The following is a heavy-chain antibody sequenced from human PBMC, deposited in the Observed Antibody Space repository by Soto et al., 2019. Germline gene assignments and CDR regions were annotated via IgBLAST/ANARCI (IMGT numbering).Heavy chain of an antibody. CDR2: INPNTGGT. CDR3: AKDRGDIREKYNWLDP. Sequence: ASVKVSCKASGYTFTGHYLHWLRQAPGQGLEWMGWINPNTGGTYYTQKSQGRVTMTRDTSISTAYMELSSLKSDDTAVYYCAKDRGDIREKYNWLDPWGQGTLVTVS. D-gene: IGHD2-21*02. J-gene: IGHJ5*02. V-gene: IGHV1-2*02. CDR1: GYTFTGHY.